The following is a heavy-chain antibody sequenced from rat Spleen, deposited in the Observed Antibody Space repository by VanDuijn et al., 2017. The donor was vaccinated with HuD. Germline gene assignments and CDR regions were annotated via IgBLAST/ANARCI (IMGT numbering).Heavy chain of an antibody. Sequence: EVQLVESGGVLVQPGRSMKLSCVASGFTFSDYYMAWVRQAPTKGLEWVASISYDGTATYYRDSVKGRFTLSRDNAKSTLYLQVNSLRSEDTATYYCTRRARYFDYWGQGVMVTVSS. CDR2: ISYDGTAT. CDR3: TRRARYFDY. J-gene: IGHJ2*01. V-gene: IGHV5-22*01. CDR1: GFTFSDYY.